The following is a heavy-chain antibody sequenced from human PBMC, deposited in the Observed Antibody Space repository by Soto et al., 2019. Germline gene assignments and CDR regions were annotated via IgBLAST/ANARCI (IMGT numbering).Heavy chain of an antibody. V-gene: IGHV3-30*18. CDR3: AKDGETKQWLRYFDY. Sequence: PGGSLRLSCVVSGFTFNSYAMHWVRQAPGKGLEYVAIISYDGSNTYYADSVKGRFTISRDNSKNTLYLQMNSLRAEDTAVYYCAKDGETKQWLRYFDYWGQGTLVTVSS. J-gene: IGHJ4*02. D-gene: IGHD6-19*01. CDR2: ISYDGSNT. CDR1: GFTFNSYA.